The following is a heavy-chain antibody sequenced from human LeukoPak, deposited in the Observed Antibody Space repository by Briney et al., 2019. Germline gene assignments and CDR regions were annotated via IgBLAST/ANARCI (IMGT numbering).Heavy chain of an antibody. Sequence: SETLSLTCTVSGDSISSYYWSWIRQPPGKGLEWIGYIYYSGGTDCNPSLKSRVTISVDTSKNQFSLKLRSVTAADTAVYYCARALKQWLTEESWFDPWGQGTLVSVSS. CDR3: ARALKQWLTEESWFDP. CDR2: IYYSGGT. V-gene: IGHV4-59*08. J-gene: IGHJ5*02. D-gene: IGHD6-19*01. CDR1: GDSISSYY.